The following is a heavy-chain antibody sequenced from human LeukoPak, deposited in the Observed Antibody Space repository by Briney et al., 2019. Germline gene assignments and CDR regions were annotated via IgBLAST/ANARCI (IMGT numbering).Heavy chain of an antibody. Sequence: ASVKVSCKASGYTFTSYGISWVRQAPGQGLEWMGWISAYNGNTNYAQKLQGRVTMTTDTSTSTAYMELRSLRSDDTAVYYCAARIAVAGTRWDRKKKEYYFDYWGQGTLVTVSS. CDR3: AARIAVAGTRWDRKKKEYYFDY. V-gene: IGHV1-18*01. CDR2: ISAYNGNT. CDR1: GYTFTSYG. J-gene: IGHJ4*02. D-gene: IGHD6-19*01.